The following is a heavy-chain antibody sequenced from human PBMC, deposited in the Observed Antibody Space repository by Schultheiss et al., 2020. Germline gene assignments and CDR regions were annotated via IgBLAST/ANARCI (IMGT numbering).Heavy chain of an antibody. D-gene: IGHD6-19*01. Sequence: GSLRLSCAVYGGSFSGYYWSWIRQPPGKGLEWIGEINHSGSTNYNPSLKSRVTISVDTSKNQFSLKLSSVTAADTAVYYCARGPLGLEEIWGQGTLVTVSS. CDR3: ARGPLGLEEI. CDR2: INHSGST. J-gene: IGHJ4*02. CDR1: GGSFSGYY. V-gene: IGHV4-34*01.